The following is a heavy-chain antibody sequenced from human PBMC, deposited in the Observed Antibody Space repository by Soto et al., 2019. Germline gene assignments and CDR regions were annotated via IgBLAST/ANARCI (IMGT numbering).Heavy chain of an antibody. CDR2: ISSNGGST. CDR3: VKASNEYYDILTGAYYFDY. J-gene: IGHJ4*02. CDR1: GFTFSSYA. D-gene: IGHD3-9*01. V-gene: IGHV3-64D*08. Sequence: GGSLRLSCSATGFTFSSYAMHWVRQAPGKGLEFVSAISSNGGSTYYADSVKGRFTISRDNSKNTLYLQMSSLRAEDTAVYYCVKASNEYYDILTGAYYFDYWGQGTLVNVSS.